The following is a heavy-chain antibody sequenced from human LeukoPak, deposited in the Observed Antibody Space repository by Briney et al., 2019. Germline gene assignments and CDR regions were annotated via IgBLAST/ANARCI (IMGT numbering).Heavy chain of an antibody. J-gene: IGHJ5*02. V-gene: IGHV3-30*02. CDR3: AKDSVEQWLVRGNWFDP. D-gene: IGHD6-19*01. CDR1: GFTFSSYG. Sequence: GGSLRLSCAASGFTFSSYGMHWVRQAPGKGLEWVAFIRYDGSNKYYADSVKGRFTISRDNSKNTLYLQMNSLRAEDTAVYYCAKDSVEQWLVRGNWFDPWGQGTLVTVSS. CDR2: IRYDGSNK.